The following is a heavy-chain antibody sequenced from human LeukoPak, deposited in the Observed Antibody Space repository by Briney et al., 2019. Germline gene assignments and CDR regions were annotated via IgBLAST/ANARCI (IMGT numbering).Heavy chain of an antibody. V-gene: IGHV4-34*01. CDR2: INHSGST. CDR3: ARGRGGDS. Sequence: SETLSLTCAVYGGSFSGYYWSWIRQPPGKGLEWIGEINHSGSTNYNPSLKSRVTLSVDTSKNQFSLKLSSVTAADTAVYYCARGRGGDSWGQGTLVTVSS. CDR1: GGSFSGYY. J-gene: IGHJ4*02.